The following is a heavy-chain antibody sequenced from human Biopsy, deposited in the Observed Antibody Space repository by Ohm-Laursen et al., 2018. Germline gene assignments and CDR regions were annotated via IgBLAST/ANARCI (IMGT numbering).Heavy chain of an antibody. D-gene: IGHD3-22*01. J-gene: IGHJ5*02. CDR2: INPSGGST. Sequence: SVKVSCKASGYTFTSYYMHWVRQAPGQGLEWMGIINPSGGSTTYAQKFRGRVTMTRDTSTSTVYMELSSLRSEDTAVYYCARNAWPTLSTTIVVVKGFNWFDPWGQGTLVTVSS. CDR1: GYTFTSYY. CDR3: ARNAWPTLSTTIVVVKGFNWFDP. V-gene: IGHV1-46*01.